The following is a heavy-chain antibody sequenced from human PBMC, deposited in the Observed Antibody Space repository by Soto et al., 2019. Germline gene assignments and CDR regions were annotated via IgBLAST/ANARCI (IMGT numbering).Heavy chain of an antibody. CDR2: TYYRSKWYN. J-gene: IGHJ3*02. CDR1: VDIVSSNSAA. Sequence: SQTLALTCAISVDIVSSNSAAWNCIRQSPSRGLEWLVRTYYRSKWYNDYAVSVKSRITINPDTSKNQFSLQLNSVTPEDTAVYYCAREEAAYYDILTGYYMWSDAFDIWGQGTMVTVSS. D-gene: IGHD3-9*01. V-gene: IGHV6-1*01. CDR3: AREEAAYYDILTGYYMWSDAFDI.